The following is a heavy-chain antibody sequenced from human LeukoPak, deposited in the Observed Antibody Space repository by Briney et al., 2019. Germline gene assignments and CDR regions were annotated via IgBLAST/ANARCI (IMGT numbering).Heavy chain of an antibody. J-gene: IGHJ4*02. Sequence: GGSLRLSCAASGLTFSMPPMDWVRQAPGKGLEWVAFIQNDGNSKNYAESVRGRFTISRDTSKNTLYLQMNSLRPEDTALYFCASGADFCFPNWGQGTLVTVSS. CDR1: GLTFSMPP. V-gene: IGHV3-30*02. CDR2: IQNDGNSK. D-gene: IGHD3-3*01. CDR3: ASGADFCFPN.